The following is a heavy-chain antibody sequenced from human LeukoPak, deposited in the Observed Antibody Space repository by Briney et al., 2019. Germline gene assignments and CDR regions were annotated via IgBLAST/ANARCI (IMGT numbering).Heavy chain of an antibody. CDR3: ARDYVWGSVSTSSFDY. Sequence: APVTVSCKASGYTFTSYGISWVRQAPGQGLEWMGWISAYNGNTNYAQKLQGRVTMTTDTSTSTAYMELRSLRSDDTAVYYCARDYVWGSVSTSSFDYWGQGTLVTVSS. D-gene: IGHD3-16*01. J-gene: IGHJ4*02. V-gene: IGHV1-18*01. CDR2: ISAYNGNT. CDR1: GYTFTSYG.